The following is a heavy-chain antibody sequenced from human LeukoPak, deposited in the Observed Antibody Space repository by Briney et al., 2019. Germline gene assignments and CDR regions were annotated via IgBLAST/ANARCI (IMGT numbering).Heavy chain of an antibody. CDR3: ASHYGSGFDY. CDR2: IYYSGST. V-gene: IGHV4-59*01. J-gene: IGHJ4*02. D-gene: IGHD3-10*01. Sequence: PSETLSLTCTVSVGSISSYYWSWIRQPPGKGLEWIGYIYYSGSTNYNPSLKSRVTISIDMSKNQFSLKLSSVTAADTAMYYCASHYGSGFDYWGQGTLVTVSS. CDR1: VGSISSYY.